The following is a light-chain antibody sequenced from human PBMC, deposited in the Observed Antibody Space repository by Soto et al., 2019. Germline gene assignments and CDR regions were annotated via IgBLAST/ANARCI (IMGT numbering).Light chain of an antibody. V-gene: IGKV3-20*01. Sequence: IGLTQSPGTLSLSPGERATLSCRASQRVSSRYLAWYQQKPGQAPRLLIYGASSRATGTPDRFSGSGSGTDFNLTISRLEPEACAVYYCQQYGSSPWTFGQGTKVEIK. J-gene: IGKJ1*01. CDR3: QQYGSSPWT. CDR1: QRVSSRY. CDR2: GAS.